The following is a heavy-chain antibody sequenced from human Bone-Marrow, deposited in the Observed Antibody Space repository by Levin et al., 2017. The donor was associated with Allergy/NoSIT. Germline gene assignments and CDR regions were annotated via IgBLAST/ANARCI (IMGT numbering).Heavy chain of an antibody. CDR2: INPKSGAT. CDR3: ARDNWNSDGYLDF. Sequence: GASVKVSCKASGYTFRDYDVYWVRQAPGQGLEWMGRINPKSGATNYAQKFQGRVTMTRDTSISTAYMDLSRLMSDDTAVYFCARDNWNSDGYLDFWGQGTLVTVSS. CDR1: GYTFRDYD. V-gene: IGHV1-2*06. J-gene: IGHJ4*02. D-gene: IGHD1-7*01.